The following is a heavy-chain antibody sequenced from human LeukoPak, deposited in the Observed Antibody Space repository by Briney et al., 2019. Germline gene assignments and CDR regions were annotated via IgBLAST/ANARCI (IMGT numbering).Heavy chain of an antibody. V-gene: IGHV4-61*05. J-gene: IGHJ6*03. Sequence: SETLSLTCTVSGGSISSSSYYWGWIRQPPGKGLEWIGYIYYSGSSNYNPSLKSRVTISVDTSKNQFSLKLSSVTAADTAVYYCARDRVGATSNYYYYYYMDVWGKGTTVTISS. CDR1: GGSISSSSYY. CDR2: IYYSGSS. D-gene: IGHD5-12*01. CDR3: ARDRVGATSNYYYYYYMDV.